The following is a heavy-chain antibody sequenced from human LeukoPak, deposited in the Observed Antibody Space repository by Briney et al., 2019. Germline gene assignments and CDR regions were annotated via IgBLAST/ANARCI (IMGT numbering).Heavy chain of an antibody. CDR3: ARHVLMTTVTQPYYYYYMDV. J-gene: IGHJ6*03. Sequence: SETLSLTCTVSGGSISSYYWSWIRQPPGKGLEWIGYIYYSGSTNYNPSPKSRGTISVDTSKNQFSLKLSSVTAADTAVYYCARHVLMTTVTQPYYYYYMDVWGKGTTVTVSS. V-gene: IGHV4-59*08. CDR1: GGSISSYY. CDR2: IYYSGST. D-gene: IGHD4-17*01.